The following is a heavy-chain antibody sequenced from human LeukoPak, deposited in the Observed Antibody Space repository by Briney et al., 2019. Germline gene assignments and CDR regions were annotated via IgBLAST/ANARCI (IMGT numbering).Heavy chain of an antibody. CDR3: ARGASGSYHYFDY. J-gene: IGHJ4*02. CDR2: ICTSGTT. CDR1: SVSINGYY. Sequence: SETLSLTCSVSSVSINGYYWSWIRQSAGKGLEWIGRICTSGTTNYNPSLKSRVTMSVDTSKNHFSLKLSSVTAADTAVYYCARGASGSYHYFDYWGQGTLVTVSS. D-gene: IGHD1-26*01. V-gene: IGHV4-4*07.